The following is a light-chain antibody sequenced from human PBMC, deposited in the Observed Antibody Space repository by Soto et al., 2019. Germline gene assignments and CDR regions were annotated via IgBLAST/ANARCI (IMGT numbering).Light chain of an antibody. CDR1: QSVSNDF. CDR3: QQHDILPIT. CDR2: GAS. J-gene: IGKJ5*01. V-gene: IGKV3-20*01. Sequence: EIVLTQSPGILSLSPGERATLSCRASQSVSNDFLAWYQQKPGQAPRLLIYGASTRATDVPDRFSGAGSGTDFTLTISRLEPEDFALYYCQQHDILPITFGQGTRLEIK.